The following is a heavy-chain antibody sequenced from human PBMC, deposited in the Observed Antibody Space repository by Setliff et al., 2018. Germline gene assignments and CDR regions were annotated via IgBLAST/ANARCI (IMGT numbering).Heavy chain of an antibody. CDR1: GFTFSSYT. D-gene: IGHD1-26*01. CDR2: ISYDGSNK. J-gene: IGHJ4*02. CDR3: ARVSRTIVAARGFDY. Sequence: GGSLRLSCAASGFTFSSYTMHWVRQAPGKGLEWVAVISYDGSNKYYADSVKGRFTISRDNSKNTLYLQMNSLRAEDTAVYYCARVSRTIVAARGFDYWGQGTLVTVSS. V-gene: IGHV3-30*04.